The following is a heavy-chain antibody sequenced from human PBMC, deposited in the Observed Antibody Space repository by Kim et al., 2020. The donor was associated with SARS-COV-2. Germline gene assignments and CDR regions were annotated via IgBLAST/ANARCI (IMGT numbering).Heavy chain of an antibody. Sequence: GGSLRLSCAASGFTFGDYAMHWVRQAPGKGLEWVSGISWNSGSIGYADSVKGRFTISRDNAKNSLYLQMNSLRAEDTALNYCARAGRYQLLDDAFDIWGQGTMVTVSS. J-gene: IGHJ3*02. CDR3: ARAGRYQLLDDAFDI. V-gene: IGHV3-9*01. CDR2: ISWNSGSI. CDR1: GFTFGDYA. D-gene: IGHD2-2*01.